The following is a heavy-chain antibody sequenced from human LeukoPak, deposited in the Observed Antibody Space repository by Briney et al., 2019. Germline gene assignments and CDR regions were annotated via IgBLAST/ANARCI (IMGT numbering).Heavy chain of an antibody. V-gene: IGHV3-9*01. J-gene: IGHJ5*02. Sequence: PGRSLRLSCAASGFTFDDYAMHWVRQAPGKGLEWVSGISWNSGSIGYADSVKGRFTISRDNAKNSLYLQMNSLRAEDTALYYCAKDMGGSYNWFDPWGQGTLVTVSS. CDR2: ISWNSGSI. CDR1: GFTFDDYA. D-gene: IGHD1-26*01. CDR3: AKDMGGSYNWFDP.